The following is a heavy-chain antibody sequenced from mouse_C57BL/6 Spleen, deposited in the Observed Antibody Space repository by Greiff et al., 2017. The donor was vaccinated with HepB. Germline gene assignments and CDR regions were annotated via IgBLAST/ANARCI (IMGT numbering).Heavy chain of an antibody. CDR3: ARWGYYGSSYDYYAMDY. D-gene: IGHD1-1*01. Sequence: VQLQQPGAELVRPGSSVKLSCKASGYTFTSYWMHWVKQRPIQGLEWIGNIDPSDSETHYNQKFKDKATLTVDKSSSTAYMQLSSLTSEDSAVYYCARWGYYGSSYDYYAMDYWGQGTSVTVSS. CDR2: IDPSDSET. J-gene: IGHJ4*01. CDR1: GYTFTSYW. V-gene: IGHV1-52*01.